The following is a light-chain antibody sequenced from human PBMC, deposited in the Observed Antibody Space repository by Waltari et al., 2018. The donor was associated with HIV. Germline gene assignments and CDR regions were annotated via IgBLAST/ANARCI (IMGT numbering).Light chain of an antibody. Sequence: QSVLTQPSSASGTPGQRVTISCSGSTSNIGTNYVFWYQQLPGTAPKLLIFNNDRRPSGVPVRFSASKSGTSASLAISGLRSEDEADYFCAAWDHSRSGFYVFGTGTKVTV. CDR2: NND. J-gene: IGLJ1*01. V-gene: IGLV1-47*02. CDR3: AAWDHSRSGFYV. CDR1: TSNIGTNY.